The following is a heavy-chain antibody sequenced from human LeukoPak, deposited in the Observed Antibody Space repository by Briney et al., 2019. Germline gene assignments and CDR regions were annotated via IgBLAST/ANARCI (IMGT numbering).Heavy chain of an antibody. CDR1: GFTFSDYY. V-gene: IGHV3-11*01. CDR3: ARELQPVVVPAAIYYYGMDV. Sequence: PGGSLRLSCAASGFTFSDYYMSWIRQAPGKGLEWVSYISSSGSTIYYADSVKGRFTISRDNAKNSLYLQMNSLRAEDTAVYYCARELQPVVVPAAIYYYGMDVWGQGTTVTVSS. J-gene: IGHJ6*02. CDR2: ISSSGSTI. D-gene: IGHD2-2*01.